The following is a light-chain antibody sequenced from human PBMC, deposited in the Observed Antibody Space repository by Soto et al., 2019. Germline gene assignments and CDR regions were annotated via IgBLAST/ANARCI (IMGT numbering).Light chain of an antibody. CDR2: KAS. J-gene: IGKJ1*01. Sequence: DPQMTQSPSTPPAPVGDRVTTTCRASQSISRWLAWYPQKPGKAPKLLIYKASTSKSGVPSRFSGSGSGTEFTLTISSLQPDDSATYYCQQYNTFWTFGQGTKVDIK. V-gene: IGKV1-5*03. CDR3: QQYNTFWT. CDR1: QSISRW.